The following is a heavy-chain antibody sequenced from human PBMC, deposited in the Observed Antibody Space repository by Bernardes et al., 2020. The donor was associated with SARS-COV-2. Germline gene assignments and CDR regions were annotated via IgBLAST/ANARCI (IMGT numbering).Heavy chain of an antibody. CDR2: ISGSGDRT. CDR1: GFTFSSYA. Sequence: GGYLSLSCAASGFTFSSYAMSWVRQAPGKGLEWVSGISGSGDRTNYAGSVKGRFTISRDTSKSTLYLQMNSLRAEDTAVYYCAKGRDSGYLVPFDYWGQGTLVTVSS. V-gene: IGHV3-23*01. J-gene: IGHJ4*02. D-gene: IGHD3-22*01. CDR3: AKGRDSGYLVPFDY.